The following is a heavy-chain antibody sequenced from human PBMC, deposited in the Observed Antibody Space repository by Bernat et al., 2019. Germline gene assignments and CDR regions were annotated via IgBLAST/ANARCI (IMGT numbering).Heavy chain of an antibody. V-gene: IGHV3-30-3*01. J-gene: IGHJ2*01. CDR1: GFTFSSYA. CDR2: ISYDGSNK. Sequence: QVQLVESGGGVVQPGRSLRLSCAASGFTFSSYAMHWVRQAPGKGLEWVAVISYDGSNKYYADSVKGRFTISRDNSKNTLYLQMNSLRAEDTAVYYCARPRIQLWLLSEYGWYFDLWGRGTLVTVSS. D-gene: IGHD5-18*01. CDR3: ARPRIQLWLLSEYGWYFDL.